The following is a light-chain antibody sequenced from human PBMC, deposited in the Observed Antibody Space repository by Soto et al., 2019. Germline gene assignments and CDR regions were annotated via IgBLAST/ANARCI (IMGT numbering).Light chain of an antibody. Sequence: AIELTQSPSSLSASIGDRVSITCRASQGISTALAWYQQKPGKAPKLLISDASTLKDGVPSRFSGSGSETDFTLTINSLQPEDFATYYCQQFNSPPYTFGQGTKLEI. J-gene: IGKJ2*01. CDR3: QQFNSPPYT. V-gene: IGKV1-13*02. CDR1: QGISTA. CDR2: DAS.